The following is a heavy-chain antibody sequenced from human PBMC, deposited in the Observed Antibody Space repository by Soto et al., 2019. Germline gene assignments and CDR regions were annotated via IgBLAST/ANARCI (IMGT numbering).Heavy chain of an antibody. V-gene: IGHV3-30*18. D-gene: IGHD3-3*01. Sequence: GGSLRISCAASGFIFSSYGMHWVRQDPGKGLEWVAVISYDGSNKYYADSVKGRFTIPRDNTKNTLYLQMNSLRAEDTAVYYCAKEVRAYDFWSGYGMDVWGQGTTVTVSS. CDR2: ISYDGSNK. J-gene: IGHJ6*02. CDR3: AKEVRAYDFWSGYGMDV. CDR1: GFIFSSYG.